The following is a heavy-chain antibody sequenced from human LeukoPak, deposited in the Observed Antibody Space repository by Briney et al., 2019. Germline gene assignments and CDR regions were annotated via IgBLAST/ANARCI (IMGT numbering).Heavy chain of an antibody. CDR3: ARGKTYRDKYYFDY. CDR2: INHSGST. CDR1: GGSSSGYY. Sequence: PSETLSLTCAVYGGSSSGYYWSWIRQRPGKGLEWIGEINHSGSTNYNPSVKSRVTISVDTSKNQFSLKLSSVTAADTAVYYCARGKTYRDKYYFDYWGQGTLVTLSS. D-gene: IGHD4-17*01. J-gene: IGHJ4*01. V-gene: IGHV4-34*01.